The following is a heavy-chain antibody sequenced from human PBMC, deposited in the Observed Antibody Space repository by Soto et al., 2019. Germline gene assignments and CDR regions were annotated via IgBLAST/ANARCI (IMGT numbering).Heavy chain of an antibody. D-gene: IGHD5-18*01. Sequence: QVQLVQSGAEVKKPGSSVKVSCKASGGTFSSYAISWVRQAPGQGLEWMGGIIHIFGTANYAQKFQGRVTLNSHETTSTAYRELSSLRYEDTAVYCRARISIRYGGAVNCYCYYGMDVCGTGTTVTVSS. J-gene: IGHJ6*04. CDR3: ARISIRYGGAVNCYCYYGMDV. V-gene: IGHV1-69*01. CDR2: IIHIFGTA. CDR1: GGTFSSYA.